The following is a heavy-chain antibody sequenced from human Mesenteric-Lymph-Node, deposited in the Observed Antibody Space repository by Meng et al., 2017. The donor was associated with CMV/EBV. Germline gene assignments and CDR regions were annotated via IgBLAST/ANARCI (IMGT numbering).Heavy chain of an antibody. J-gene: IGHJ6*02. D-gene: IGHD2-2*01. CDR2: ISYEGSDK. CDR1: GFIFGDYA. V-gene: IGHV3-30*04. CDR3: ARGYCSGSSCYLIHYYYAMDV. Sequence: GESLKISCAASGFIFGDYAMYWVRQAPGKGLEWVAVISYEGSDKYYADSVKGRFTISRDNPKNTLYLEMETLRAEDTAVYFCARGYCSGSSCYLIHYYYAMDVWGQGTTVTVSS.